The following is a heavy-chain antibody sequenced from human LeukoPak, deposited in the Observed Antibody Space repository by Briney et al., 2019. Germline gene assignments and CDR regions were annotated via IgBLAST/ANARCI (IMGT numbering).Heavy chain of an antibody. Sequence: GGSLRLSCAASGFTFSSYWMHWVRQIPGKGLVWVSRINSGGSGTSYADSVEGRFTISRDNAKNTLYLQMNSLRAEDTAVYYCARVGVAYYYYYGMDVWGQGTTVTVSS. CDR2: INSGGSGT. V-gene: IGHV3-74*01. CDR3: ARVGVAYYYYYGMDV. J-gene: IGHJ6*02. CDR1: GFTFSSYW. D-gene: IGHD5-12*01.